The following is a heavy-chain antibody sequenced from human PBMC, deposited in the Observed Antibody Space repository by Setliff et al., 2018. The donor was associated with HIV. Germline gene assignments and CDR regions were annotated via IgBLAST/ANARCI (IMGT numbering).Heavy chain of an antibody. CDR2: INSYDGNT. Sequence: ASVKVSCKASGYTFSSYGISWVRQAPGQGLEWMGWINSYDGNTNYEQKFQGRVTMTTDTSTTSAYLELRSLRPDDTTVYFCARNKLSDAFDVWGPGTMVTVSS. CDR3: ARNKLSDAFDV. J-gene: IGHJ3*01. D-gene: IGHD1-1*01. CDR1: GYTFSSYG. V-gene: IGHV1-18*01.